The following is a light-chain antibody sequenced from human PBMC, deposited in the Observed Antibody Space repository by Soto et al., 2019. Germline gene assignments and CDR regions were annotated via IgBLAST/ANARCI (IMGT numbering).Light chain of an antibody. CDR2: GAS. J-gene: IGKJ1*01. CDR1: QSVRSN. CDR3: QQYNNWPPGT. V-gene: IGKV3-15*01. Sequence: EIVMTQSPATLSVSPGERATLSCRASQSVRSNLAWYQQKPGQAPRLLIYGASTRATGITARFSCSGSGTEFTLTISSLQSEDFAVYYCQQYNNWPPGTFGQGTKVEIK.